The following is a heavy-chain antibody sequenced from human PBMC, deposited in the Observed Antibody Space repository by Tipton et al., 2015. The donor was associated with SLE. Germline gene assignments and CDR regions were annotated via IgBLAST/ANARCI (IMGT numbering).Heavy chain of an antibody. CDR2: MYYSGNT. CDR3: ARNLGPEWMATKRGYFDL. V-gene: IGHV4-39*01. J-gene: IGHJ2*01. D-gene: IGHD5-24*01. Sequence: TLSLTCTVSGVSISSRTYYWGWIRQPPGKGLEWTGSMYYSGNTYYNPSLKTRVTISVDTSKNQFSLKLSSVTAADTAVYYCARNLGPEWMATKRGYFDLWGRGTLVSVSS. CDR1: GVSISSRTYY.